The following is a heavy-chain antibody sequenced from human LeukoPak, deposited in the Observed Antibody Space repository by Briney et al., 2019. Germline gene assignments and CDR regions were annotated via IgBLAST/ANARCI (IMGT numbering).Heavy chain of an antibody. CDR2: IYYSGST. V-gene: IGHV4-34*01. D-gene: IGHD2-2*01. CDR1: GGSFSGYY. Sequence: SETLSLTCAVYGGSFSGYYWSWIRQPPGKGLEWIGSIYYSGSTYYNPSLKSRVTISVDTSKNQFSLKLSSVTAADTAVYYCASLGYCSSTSCPDYYYYGMDVWGQGTTVTVSS. J-gene: IGHJ6*02. CDR3: ASLGYCSSTSCPDYYYYGMDV.